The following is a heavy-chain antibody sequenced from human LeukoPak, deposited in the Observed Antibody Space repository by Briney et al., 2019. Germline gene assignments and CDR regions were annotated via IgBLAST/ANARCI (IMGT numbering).Heavy chain of an antibody. V-gene: IGHV6-1*01. Sequence: SQTLSLTCAISGDSVSSNSAVWNWIRQSPSRGLEWLGRTYYKSKWSNNYAVSVRSRIIINPDTSENQFSLQLNSVTPEDTAVYYCARADQGDCSSASCYTSFDYWGQGNMVTVSS. CDR2: TYYKSKWSN. CDR3: ARADQGDCSSASCYTSFDY. J-gene: IGHJ4*02. CDR1: GDSVSSNSAV. D-gene: IGHD2-2*02.